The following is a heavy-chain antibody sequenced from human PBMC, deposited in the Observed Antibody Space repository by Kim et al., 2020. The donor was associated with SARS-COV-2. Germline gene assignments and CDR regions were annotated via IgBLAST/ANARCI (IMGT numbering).Heavy chain of an antibody. CDR3: ARDKGPIYYYGSGSYYGFDP. V-gene: IGHV1-18*01. CDR2: ISAYNGNT. J-gene: IGHJ5*02. Sequence: ASVKVSCKASGYTFTSYGISWVRQAPGQGLEWMGWISAYNGNTNYAQKLQGRVTMTTETSTSTAYMELRSLRSDDTAVYYCARDKGPIYYYGSGSYYGFDPWGQGTLVTVSS. CDR1: GYTFTSYG. D-gene: IGHD3-10*01.